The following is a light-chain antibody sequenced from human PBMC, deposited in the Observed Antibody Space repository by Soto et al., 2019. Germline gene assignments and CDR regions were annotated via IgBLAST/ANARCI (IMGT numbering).Light chain of an antibody. CDR3: QQRSNWPLT. Sequence: EIVLTQSPATLSLSPGERATLTCRASQSVSSYLAWYQQKSGQAPRLLIYDASNRATGIPARFSGSGSGTDFTLTISSLEPEDLAVYYCQQRSNWPLTFGGGTKVEIK. CDR2: DAS. V-gene: IGKV3-11*01. CDR1: QSVSSY. J-gene: IGKJ4*01.